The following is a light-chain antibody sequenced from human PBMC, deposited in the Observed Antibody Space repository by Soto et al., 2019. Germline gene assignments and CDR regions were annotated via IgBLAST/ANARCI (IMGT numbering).Light chain of an antibody. J-gene: IGKJ1*01. Sequence: EIVMTQSPATLSVSPGERATLSCRASQSVSINLAWYQQKPGQTPRLLIYDASTRATGIPARFSGSGSGTEFTLTISSLQSEYFAVYYCQQYNSWPETFGQGTKVEIK. CDR3: QQYNSWPET. CDR1: QSVSIN. V-gene: IGKV3-15*01. CDR2: DAS.